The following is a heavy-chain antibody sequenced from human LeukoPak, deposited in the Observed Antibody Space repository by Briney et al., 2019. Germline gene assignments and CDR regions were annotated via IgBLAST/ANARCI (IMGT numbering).Heavy chain of an antibody. CDR1: GYTFTSYD. V-gene: IGHV1-2*02. CDR3: ARPSFSSSYSRSVKNWFDP. J-gene: IGHJ5*02. Sequence: ASVKVSCKASGYTFTSYDINWVRQATGQGLEWMGWINPNSGGTNYAQMFQGRVTMTGDMSINTVYMELSRLTSDDTAVYYCARPSFSSSYSRSVKNWFDPWGQGTLVTVSS. CDR2: INPNSGGT. D-gene: IGHD3-22*01.